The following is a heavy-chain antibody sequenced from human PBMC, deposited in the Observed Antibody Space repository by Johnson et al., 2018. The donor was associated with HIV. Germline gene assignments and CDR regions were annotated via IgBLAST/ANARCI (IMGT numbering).Heavy chain of an antibody. V-gene: IGHV3-30-3*01. CDR3: AKGGADYSDSRGYSENDAFDI. D-gene: IGHD3-22*01. J-gene: IGHJ3*02. CDR1: GFTFSSYA. Sequence: VQLVESGGGVVQPGRSLRLSCAASGFTFSSYAMHWVRQAPGKGLEWVAVISYDGSNKYYEDSVKGRFTISRANSKNTRYLQMNSLGAEDTAVYYCAKGGADYSDSRGYSENDAFDIWGQGTMVTVSS. CDR2: ISYDGSNK.